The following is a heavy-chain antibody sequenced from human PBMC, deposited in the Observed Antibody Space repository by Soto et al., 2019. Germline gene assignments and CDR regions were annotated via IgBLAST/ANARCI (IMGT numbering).Heavy chain of an antibody. D-gene: IGHD2-21*01. CDR2: ISGSGGST. CDR3: GIDPSNILRGDESFDY. J-gene: IGHJ4*02. Sequence: GGSLRLSCAASGFTFSSYAMSWVRQAPGKGLEWVSAISGSGGSTYYADSVKGRFTISRDNSKNTLYLQMNSLRDEDTAVYYCGIDPSNILRGDESFDYWGQGTLVTVSS. CDR1: GFTFSSYA. V-gene: IGHV3-23*01.